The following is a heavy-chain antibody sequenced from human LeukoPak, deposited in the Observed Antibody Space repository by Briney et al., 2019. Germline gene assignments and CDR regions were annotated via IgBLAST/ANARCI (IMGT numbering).Heavy chain of an antibody. J-gene: IGHJ4*02. CDR1: GGSFSGYY. V-gene: IGHV4-34*01. Sequence: SETLSLTCAVYGGSFSGYYWSWIRQPPGKGLEWIGEINHSGSTNYNPSLKSRVTISVDTSKNQFSLKLSSVTAADTAVYYCARRWPLYYYDSSGYGRAVDYWGQGTLVTVSS. CDR3: ARRWPLYYYDSSGYGRAVDY. CDR2: INHSGST. D-gene: IGHD3-22*01.